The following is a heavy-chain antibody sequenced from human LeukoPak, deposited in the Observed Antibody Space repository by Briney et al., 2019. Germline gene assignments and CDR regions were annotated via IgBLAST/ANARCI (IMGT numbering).Heavy chain of an antibody. CDR3: ASRSHGYYGMDV. CDR2: IYYSGST. CDR1: GGSISSYY. D-gene: IGHD2-15*01. J-gene: IGHJ6*02. V-gene: IGHV4-59*01. Sequence: PSETLSLTRTVSGGSISSYYWSWIRQPPGKGLEWIGYIYYSGSTNYNPSLKSRVTISVDTSKNQFSLKLSSVTAADTAVYYCASRSHGYYGMDVWGQGTTVTVSS.